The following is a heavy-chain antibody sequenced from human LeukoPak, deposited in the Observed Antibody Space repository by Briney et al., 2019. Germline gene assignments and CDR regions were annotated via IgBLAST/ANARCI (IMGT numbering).Heavy chain of an antibody. V-gene: IGHV3-66*01. CDR1: GFSVNSHY. D-gene: IGHD2-2*01. CDR3: AKSSGWPAAPDAFDI. CDR2: IYAGGNT. Sequence: GGSLRLSCAASGFSVNSHYMNWVRQAPGKGLEWVSIIYAGGNTFYADSVKGRFTISRDNSKNTLYLQMNSLRAEDTAVYYCAKSSGWPAAPDAFDIWGQGTMVTVSS. J-gene: IGHJ3*02.